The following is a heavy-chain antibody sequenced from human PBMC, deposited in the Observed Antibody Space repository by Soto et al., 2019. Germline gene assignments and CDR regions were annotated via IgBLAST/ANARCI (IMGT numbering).Heavy chain of an antibody. CDR1: GGTFSSYA. J-gene: IGHJ6*02. CDR3: ARDKAYCGGDCYSFYYYYGMDV. Sequence: QVQLVQSGAEVKKPGSSVKVSCKASGGTFSSYAISWVRQAPGQGLEWMGGIIPIFGTANYAQKFQGRVTMTADESTSTDYMELSSLRSEDTAVYYCARDKAYCGGDCYSFYYYYGMDVWGQGTTVTVSS. CDR2: IIPIFGTA. D-gene: IGHD2-21*02. V-gene: IGHV1-69*01.